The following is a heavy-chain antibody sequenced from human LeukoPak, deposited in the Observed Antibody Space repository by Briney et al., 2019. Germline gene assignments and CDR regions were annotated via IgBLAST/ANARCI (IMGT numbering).Heavy chain of an antibody. CDR1: GFTFSSYA. Sequence: PGGSLRLSCAASGFTFSSYAISWVRHAPGKGLEWVSGISGSGGSTYYADSVKGRFTISRDNSKNTLYLQMNSLRAEDTAIYYCAKEGGYCSSTSCYRRYYFDYWGQGTLVTVSS. CDR2: ISGSGGST. D-gene: IGHD2-2*01. CDR3: AKEGGYCSSTSCYRRYYFDY. J-gene: IGHJ4*02. V-gene: IGHV3-23*01.